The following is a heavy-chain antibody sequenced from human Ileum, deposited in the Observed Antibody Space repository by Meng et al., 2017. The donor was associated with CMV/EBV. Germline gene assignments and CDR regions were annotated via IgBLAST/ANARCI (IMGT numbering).Heavy chain of an antibody. V-gene: IGHV3-74*01. CDR3: ARGGDGGLDY. CDR2: INHDGTNT. CDR1: GFTFRNHW. D-gene: IGHD2-21*01. J-gene: IGHJ4*02. Sequence: LSCAAYGFTFRNHWMHWVRQAPGKGLVWVSFINHDGTNTYYADSVKGRFTISRDNAKNTLYLQMNSLTTEDTALYYCARGGDGGLDYWGQGTLVTVSS.